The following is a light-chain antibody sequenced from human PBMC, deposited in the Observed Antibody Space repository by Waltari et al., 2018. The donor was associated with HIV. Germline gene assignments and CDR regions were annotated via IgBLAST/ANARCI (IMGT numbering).Light chain of an antibody. V-gene: IGLV1-47*01. Sequence: QSVLTQPPSASGTPGQRGTVSCSGTNSNLGSNFVNWYQRLPGTAPKLLIYRNNQRPSGVPDRFSGSKSGTSASLAISGLRSEDEADYYCAAWDDTMNGWVFGGGTKLTVL. CDR3: AAWDDTMNGWV. CDR2: RNN. J-gene: IGLJ3*02. CDR1: NSNLGSNF.